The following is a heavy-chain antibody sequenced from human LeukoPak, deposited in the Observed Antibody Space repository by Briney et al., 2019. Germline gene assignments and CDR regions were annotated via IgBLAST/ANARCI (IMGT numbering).Heavy chain of an antibody. D-gene: IGHD1-26*01. V-gene: IGHV1-69*05. J-gene: IGHJ4*02. CDR2: IIPIFGTA. CDR3: ARAGGSYRFRSPDFGY. Sequence: GSSVKVSCKASGGTFSSYAISWVRQAPGQGLEWMGGIIPIFGTANYAQKLQGRVTMTTDTSTSTAYMELRSLRSDDTAMYYCARAGGSYRFRSPDFGYWGQGTLVTVSS. CDR1: GGTFSSYA.